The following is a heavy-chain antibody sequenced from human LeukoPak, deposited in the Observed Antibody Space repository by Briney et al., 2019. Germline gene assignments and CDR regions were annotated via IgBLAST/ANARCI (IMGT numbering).Heavy chain of an antibody. V-gene: IGHV4-59*01. D-gene: IGHD3-10*01. CDR2: IYYCGNT. CDR1: GGSLSSYL. Sequence: WETLSLTCSVSGGSLSSYLWRWIRQPPAKGLELIGYIYYCGNTNYKPSLKSRVAISVDTSKNQFSLKLTSVTGADTAVYYCARHMVRGVHAFDIWGQGRMVTVYS. J-gene: IGHJ3*02. CDR3: ARHMVRGVHAFDI.